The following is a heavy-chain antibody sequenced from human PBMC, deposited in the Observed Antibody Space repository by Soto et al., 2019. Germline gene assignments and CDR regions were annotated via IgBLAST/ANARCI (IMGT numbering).Heavy chain of an antibody. CDR2: ISAYNGNT. Sequence: QVQLVQSGPEVQKPGASVKVSCKASGYTFTSYGIIWVRQAPGQGLEWMGWISAYNGNTNYAKKLQGRVTMTTDTSTSTAYMGLRSLRSDDTAVYYCARDRRPSTVTPPTTWGQGTLVTVSS. V-gene: IGHV1-18*01. CDR1: GYTFTSYG. J-gene: IGHJ4*02. D-gene: IGHD4-17*01. CDR3: ARDRRPSTVTPPTT.